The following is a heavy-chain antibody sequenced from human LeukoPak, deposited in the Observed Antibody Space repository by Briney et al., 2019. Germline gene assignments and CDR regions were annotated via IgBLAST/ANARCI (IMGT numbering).Heavy chain of an antibody. Sequence: GGSLRLSCAAPGFTFGTYVMHWVRQAPGKGLEWVAVIAHDESQKFYADSVKGRFTISRDNSKNTLYLQMNSLRTEDTAVYSCAKDLGDSSSRYLDYWGRGTLVTVSS. V-gene: IGHV3-30*18. CDR1: GFTFGTYV. CDR2: IAHDESQK. CDR3: AKDLGDSSSRYLDY. J-gene: IGHJ4*02. D-gene: IGHD6-13*01.